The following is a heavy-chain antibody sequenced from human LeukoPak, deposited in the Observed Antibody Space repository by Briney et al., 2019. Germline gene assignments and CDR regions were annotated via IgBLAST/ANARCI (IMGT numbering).Heavy chain of an antibody. D-gene: IGHD1-26*01. J-gene: IGHJ4*02. CDR3: AKDTPSPNSGFYHY. CDR1: GFTFSSSG. V-gene: IGHV3-30*18. CDR2: VSQDGSNR. Sequence: GRSLRLSCAASGFTFSSSGIHWVRQAPGKGLEWVSTVSQDGSNRYYGDSVKGRFIISRDNSRNTVYLQMNSLRAEDTAMYFCAKDTPSPNSGFYHYGGQGTPVTVSS.